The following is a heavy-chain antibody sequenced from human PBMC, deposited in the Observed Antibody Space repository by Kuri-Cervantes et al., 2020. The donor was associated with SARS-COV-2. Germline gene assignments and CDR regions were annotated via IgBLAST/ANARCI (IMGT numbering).Heavy chain of an antibody. Sequence: GESLKISCAASGFTFSSYAMSWVRQAPGKGLEWVSAISGSGGSTYYADSMKGRFTISRDNSKNTLYLQMNSLRAEDTAVYYCARVSYNWNYGLAYFDYWGQGTLVTVSS. CDR3: ARVSYNWNYGLAYFDY. CDR1: GFTFSSYA. V-gene: IGHV3-23*01. CDR2: ISGSGGST. D-gene: IGHD1-7*01. J-gene: IGHJ4*02.